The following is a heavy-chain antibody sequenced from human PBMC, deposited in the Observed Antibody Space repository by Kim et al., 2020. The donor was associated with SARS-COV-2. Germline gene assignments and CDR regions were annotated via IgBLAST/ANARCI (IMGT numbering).Heavy chain of an antibody. Sequence: GGSLRLSCAASGFTFSNAWMSWVRQAPGKGLEWVGRIKSKTDGGTTDYAAPVKGRFTISRDDSKNTLYLQMNSLKTEDTAVYYCTTVITMVRGVIIPVNYYYGMDVWGQGTTVTVSS. CDR1: GFTFSNAW. V-gene: IGHV3-15*01. CDR2: IKSKTDGGTT. J-gene: IGHJ6*02. D-gene: IGHD3-10*01. CDR3: TTVITMVRGVIIPVNYYYGMDV.